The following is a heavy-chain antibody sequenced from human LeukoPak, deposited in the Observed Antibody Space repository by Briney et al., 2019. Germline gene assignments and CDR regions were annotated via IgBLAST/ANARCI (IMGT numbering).Heavy chain of an antibody. Sequence: SGPTRVNPTQTLTLTCTFSGFSLTTSGVGVAWIRQPPEKALEWLALIYWDDDKRYSPSLKSRLTIAKDTSKNQVVLTMTNMDPVDTATYYCAQSRFASGSYSPFNYWGQGTLVTVSS. D-gene: IGHD3-10*01. CDR2: IYWDDDK. V-gene: IGHV2-5*02. CDR1: GFSLTTSGVG. J-gene: IGHJ4*02. CDR3: AQSRFASGSYSPFNY.